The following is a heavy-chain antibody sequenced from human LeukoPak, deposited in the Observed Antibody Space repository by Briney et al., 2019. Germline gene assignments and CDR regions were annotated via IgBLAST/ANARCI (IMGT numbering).Heavy chain of an antibody. CDR2: IDSDGTNR. J-gene: IGHJ4*02. CDR3: EGRANGLPEY. CDR1: GFTFSRYW. V-gene: IGHV3-74*01. Sequence: GGSLRLSCAASGFTFSRYWMHWVRQAPGKGLVWVSRIDSDGTNRDYADSVKGRFTISRDNAKNTVYLQMNSLRDEDTAVYYCEGRANGLPEYWGQGSLVTVSS. D-gene: IGHD2-8*01.